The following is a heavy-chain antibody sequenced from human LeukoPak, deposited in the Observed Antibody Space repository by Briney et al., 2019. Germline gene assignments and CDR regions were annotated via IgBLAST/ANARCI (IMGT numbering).Heavy chain of an antibody. J-gene: IGHJ5*02. CDR2: MNQDGSAK. CDR3: AKVRSRIQLWTRTNWFDP. V-gene: IGHV3-7*03. Sequence: GGSLRLSCAASGFTFSDSWMSWVRQAPGKGLEWVANMNQDGSAKGYVDSVKGRFTISRDNARNSLYLQMSSLRPEDTAVYYCAKVRSRIQLWTRTNWFDPWGQGTLVTVSS. CDR1: GFTFSDSW. D-gene: IGHD5-18*01.